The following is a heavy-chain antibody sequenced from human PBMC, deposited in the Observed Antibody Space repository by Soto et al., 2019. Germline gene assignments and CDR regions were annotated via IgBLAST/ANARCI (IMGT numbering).Heavy chain of an antibody. CDR3: AKEVGILGTDYRGDFDF. V-gene: IGHV3-23*01. CDR1: GFAFTSHA. CDR2: ISWNADRT. D-gene: IGHD3-16*01. J-gene: IGHJ4*02. Sequence: EVQLLESGGGLVQPGGSLRLSCAASGFAFTSHAMSWVRQAPGTGLDWVSVISWNADRTYYADSVRGRFTISRDNFKETLYLHMSSLRAEDTAIYYCAKEVGILGTDYRGDFDFWGQGTRVTVSS.